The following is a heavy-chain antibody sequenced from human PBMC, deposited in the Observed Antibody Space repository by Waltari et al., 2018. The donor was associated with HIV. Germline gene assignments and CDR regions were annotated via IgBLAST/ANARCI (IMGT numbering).Heavy chain of an antibody. V-gene: IGHV3-7*04. D-gene: IGHD3-10*01. J-gene: IGHJ4*02. CDR1: GFTFGSSV. CDR3: PRGGFYGSGSKVN. CDR2: IKQDGSEK. Sequence: EVQLVESGGGLVQPGGSLRLSCAASGFTFGSSVMSWVRQAPGKGLECVANIKQDGSEKYYVDSVNGRFTISRDNAENSLYLQMNSLRAEDTAVYYCPRGGFYGSGSKVNWGQGTLVTVSS.